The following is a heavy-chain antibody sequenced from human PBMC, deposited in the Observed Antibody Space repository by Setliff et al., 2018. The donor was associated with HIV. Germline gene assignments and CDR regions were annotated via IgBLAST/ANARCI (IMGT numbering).Heavy chain of an antibody. CDR1: GGSIRSHY. V-gene: IGHV4-59*11. Sequence: PSETLSLTCTVPGGSIRSHYWSWIRQPPGKGLEWIGSFYHTGSTHYNPSLKSRTTMSLDTSRNQVSLKLSSVSAADTAVYYCARDQGLELRGDYYYYGMDVWGQGTTVTVSS. CDR3: ARDQGLELRGDYYYYGMDV. J-gene: IGHJ6*02. CDR2: FYHTGST. D-gene: IGHD1-7*01.